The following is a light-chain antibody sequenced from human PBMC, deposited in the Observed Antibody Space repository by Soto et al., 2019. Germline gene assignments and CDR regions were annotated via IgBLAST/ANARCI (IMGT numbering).Light chain of an antibody. CDR2: AAS. Sequence: DIQMTQSPSSLSASVGDTVTITCRASQDISNYLAWYQQKPGRVPKVLIYAASTLQSGVPSRFSAIGSGTYFTLTISRLQPEDVATYYCQKYNRAPLTFGGGTKVEIK. CDR3: QKYNRAPLT. V-gene: IGKV1-27*01. J-gene: IGKJ4*01. CDR1: QDISNY.